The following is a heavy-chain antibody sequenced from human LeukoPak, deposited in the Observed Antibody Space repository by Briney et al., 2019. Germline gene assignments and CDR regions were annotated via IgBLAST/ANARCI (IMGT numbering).Heavy chain of an antibody. CDR2: INHSGST. CDR1: GGSFSGYY. Sequence: SETLSLTCAVYGGSFSGYYWSWIRQPPGKGLEWIGEINHSGSTNYNPSLKSRVTISLDTSKNHFSLKLSSVTAADTAVYYCARHLTTVVTERFDYWGQGTLVTVSS. D-gene: IGHD4-23*01. V-gene: IGHV4-34*01. CDR3: ARHLTTVVTERFDY. J-gene: IGHJ4*02.